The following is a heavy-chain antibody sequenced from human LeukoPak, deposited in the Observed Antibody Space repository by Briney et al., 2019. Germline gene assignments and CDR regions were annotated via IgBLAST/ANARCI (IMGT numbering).Heavy chain of an antibody. V-gene: IGHV5-51*01. J-gene: IGHJ4*02. CDR3: ARRVGSSVAGFDY. CDR1: GYSFTNYW. D-gene: IGHD3-10*01. Sequence: KNRESLKISCEGSGYSFTNYWIGWVRQMPGKGLEWMGIIYPGDSDTRYSPSFQGQVTISADKSISTAYLQWSSLKASDTAMYYCARRVGSSVAGFDYWGQGTLVTVSS. CDR2: IYPGDSDT.